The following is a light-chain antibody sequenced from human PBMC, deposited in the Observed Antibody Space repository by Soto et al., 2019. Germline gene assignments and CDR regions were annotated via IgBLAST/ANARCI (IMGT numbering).Light chain of an antibody. CDR2: GAS. CDR3: QQYNSWPLT. J-gene: IGKJ4*01. V-gene: IGKV3-15*01. Sequence: EIAMTQSPVTLSVSPGERVTLSCRASQSVSSNLARYQQKPGQAPRLLLYGASTRATGIPARFSGSGSGTEFTLTISSLQSEDFAVYYCQQYNSWPLTFGGGTKVEIK. CDR1: QSVSSN.